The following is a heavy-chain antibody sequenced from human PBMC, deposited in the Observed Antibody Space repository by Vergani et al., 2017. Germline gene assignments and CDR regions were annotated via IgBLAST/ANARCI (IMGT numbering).Heavy chain of an antibody. Sequence: QLQLQESGPGLVKPSETLSLTCTVSGGSISSSSYYWGWIRQPPGKGLEWIGSIYYSGSTYYNPSLKSRVTISVDTSKNQFSLKLSSVTAADTAVYYCARRKIWIFGVVDAFDIWGQGTMVTVSS. CDR2: IYYSGST. J-gene: IGHJ3*02. CDR3: ARRKIWIFGVVDAFDI. CDR1: GGSISSSSYY. D-gene: IGHD3-3*01. V-gene: IGHV4-39*07.